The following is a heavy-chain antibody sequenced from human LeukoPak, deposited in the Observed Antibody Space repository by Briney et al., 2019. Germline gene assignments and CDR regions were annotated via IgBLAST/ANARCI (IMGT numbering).Heavy chain of an antibody. CDR3: ARFTHGLDV. J-gene: IGHJ6*02. Sequence: GESLKVSCKGSGYRFTSYWISWVRQMPGKGLEWMGRIDPSDSYTNYSPSFQGHVTISVDKSIGTAYLQWSSLKASDTAMYYRARFTHGLDVWGHGTTVTVSS. CDR2: IDPSDSYT. CDR1: GYRFTSYW. V-gene: IGHV5-10-1*01.